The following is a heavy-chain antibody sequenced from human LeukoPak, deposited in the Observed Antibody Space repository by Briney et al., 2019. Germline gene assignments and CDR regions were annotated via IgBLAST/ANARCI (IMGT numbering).Heavy chain of an antibody. D-gene: IGHD4-17*01. CDR3: AKDNGDHAIHY. J-gene: IGHJ4*02. CDR2: VSVDGSHK. CDR1: GFTFSSYA. Sequence: GRSLRLSCAASGFTFSSYAMHWVRPAPGKGLEWVAFVSVDGSHKDYGGSVKGRFTISKDNSKNTLYLHMNSLRAEDTAVYYCAKDNGDHAIHYWGRGTMVTVSS. V-gene: IGHV3-30*18.